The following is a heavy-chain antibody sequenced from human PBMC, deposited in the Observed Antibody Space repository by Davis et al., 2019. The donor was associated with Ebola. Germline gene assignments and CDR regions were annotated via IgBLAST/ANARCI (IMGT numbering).Heavy chain of an antibody. J-gene: IGHJ6*02. Sequence: SEPLSLTCTVPGGSIHNYFWSWIRQPPGTGLEWIGNIDYLGNTNYNPSLKSRVIMSVDTPKNQFSLKLSSVTAADTAVYYCARGNYGDYIVLSYYNMDVWGQGTTVTVSS. CDR3: ARGNYGDYIVLSYYNMDV. V-gene: IGHV4-59*01. D-gene: IGHD4-17*01. CDR1: GGSIHNYF. CDR2: IDYLGNT.